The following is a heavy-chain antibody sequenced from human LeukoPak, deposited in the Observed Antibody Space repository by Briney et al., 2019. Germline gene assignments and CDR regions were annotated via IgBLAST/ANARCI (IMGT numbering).Heavy chain of an antibody. J-gene: IGHJ6*02. CDR3: ARDRPDTAMVTAYYYGMDV. Sequence: PGGSLRLSCAASGFTFSSYAMSWVRQAPGKGLEWVSAISGSGGSTYYADSVKGRFTISRDNAKNSLYLQMNSLRAEDTAVYYCARDRPDTAMVTAYYYGMDVWGQGTTVTVSS. D-gene: IGHD5-18*01. CDR1: GFTFSSYA. V-gene: IGHV3-23*01. CDR2: ISGSGGST.